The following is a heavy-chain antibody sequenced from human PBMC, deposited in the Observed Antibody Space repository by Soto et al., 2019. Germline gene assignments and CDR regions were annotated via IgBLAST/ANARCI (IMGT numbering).Heavy chain of an antibody. CDR3: ARRGALTSYYYGYYFDY. V-gene: IGHV1-3*01. J-gene: IGHJ4*02. D-gene: IGHD3-9*01. CDR2: INPGNGNT. CDR1: GYTFPRYA. Sequence: ASVKVSCKASGYTFPRYAINWMRQAPGQSPVWMGWINPGNGNTKYSQRFQGRVTFTRDTSASTVYMELSSLTSEDTAVYYCARRGALTSYYYGYYFDYWGQGTLVTVSS.